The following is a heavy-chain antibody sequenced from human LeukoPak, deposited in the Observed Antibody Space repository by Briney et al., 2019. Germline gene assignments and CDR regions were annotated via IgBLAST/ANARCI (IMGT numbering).Heavy chain of an antibody. D-gene: IGHD6-19*01. CDR3: ARAGYSSGWYALDI. J-gene: IGHJ3*02. V-gene: IGHV4-30-2*01. CDR1: GGSISSGGYS. Sequence: SQTLSLTCAVSGGSISSGGYSWSWVRQPPGKGLEWIGYIYHSGSTHYNPSLKSRVTISVDRSKNQFSLKLSSVTAADTAVYYCARAGYSSGWYALDIWGQGTMVTVSS. CDR2: IYHSGST.